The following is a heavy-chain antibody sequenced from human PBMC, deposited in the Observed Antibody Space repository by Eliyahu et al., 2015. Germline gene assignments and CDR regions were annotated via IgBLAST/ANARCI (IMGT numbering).Heavy chain of an antibody. D-gene: IGHD6-19*01. J-gene: IGHJ1*01. Sequence: QLQLQESGPGLVKPSETLSLTCTVSGGXSKSSSYHWGWIRQPPGKGLEWIGSMYYSGSTYYNPSLKSRVTISIDTSKNQFSLKLSSVTAADTAVYYCARHYGSGWDYFHHWGQGTLVTVSS. CDR2: MYYSGST. CDR1: GGXSKSSSYH. V-gene: IGHV4-39*01. CDR3: ARHYGSGWDYFHH.